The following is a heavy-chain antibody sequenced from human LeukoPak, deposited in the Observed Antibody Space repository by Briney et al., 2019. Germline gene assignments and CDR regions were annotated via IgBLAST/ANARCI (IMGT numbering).Heavy chain of an antibody. J-gene: IGHJ4*02. V-gene: IGHV3-73*01. CDR1: GFTFSGSA. CDR2: IRTKANSYAT. Sequence: GGSLKLSCAASGFTFSGSAVHWVRQASGKGLEWVGRIRTKANSYATAYAASVKGRFIISRDNSKNTLYLQMNSLRAEDTAVYYCAMIIVVTSYWGQGTLVTVSS. CDR3: AMIIVVTSY. D-gene: IGHD3-22*01.